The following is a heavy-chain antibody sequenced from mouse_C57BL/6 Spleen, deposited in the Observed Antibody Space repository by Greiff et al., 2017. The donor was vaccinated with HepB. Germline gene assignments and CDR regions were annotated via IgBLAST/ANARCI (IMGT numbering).Heavy chain of an antibody. CDR3: TTLGNLRRVYFDY. CDR1: GFNIKDCY. Sequence: EVQLQQSGAELVRPGASVKLSCTASGFNIKDCYMHWVKQRPEQGLEWIGRIDPEDGDTEYAPKFQGKATMTADTSSNTAYLQLSSLTSEDTAVYYCTTLGNLRRVYFDYWGQGTTLTVSS. J-gene: IGHJ2*01. D-gene: IGHD2-1*01. CDR2: IDPEDGDT. V-gene: IGHV14-1*01.